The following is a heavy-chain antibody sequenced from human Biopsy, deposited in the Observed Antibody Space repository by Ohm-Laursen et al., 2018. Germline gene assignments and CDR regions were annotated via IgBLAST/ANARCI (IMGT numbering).Heavy chain of an antibody. CDR1: GYTFTSYD. J-gene: IGHJ4*02. D-gene: IGHD2/OR15-2a*01. CDR2: ISPYNDET. Sequence: GSSVKVSCKASGYTFTSYDISWVRQAPGQGLEWMGWISPYNDETSYPPKLQDRVTMTADTSTNTAHMELRSLRSDDTAVYYCARVFCTSTTCYGLLDNWGQGTVVTVSS. CDR3: ARVFCTSTTCYGLLDN. V-gene: IGHV1-18*01.